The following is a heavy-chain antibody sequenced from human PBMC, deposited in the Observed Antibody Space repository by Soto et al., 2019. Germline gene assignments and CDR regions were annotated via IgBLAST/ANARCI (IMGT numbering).Heavy chain of an antibody. CDR1: GGTFRTYA. CDR3: AKGAVAGTPTSYYYYGMDV. CDR2: IIPIFGTI. Sequence: QVQLLQSGAEVKKPGSSVRVSCEASGGTFRTYAISWVRQAPGQGLEWMGEIIPIFGTINYARKFQGRLTIAADESTATVYMDLRSLRSDDTALYYCAKGAVAGTPTSYYYYGMDVRGQGTTVTVSS. V-gene: IGHV1-69*12. J-gene: IGHJ6*02. D-gene: IGHD6-19*01.